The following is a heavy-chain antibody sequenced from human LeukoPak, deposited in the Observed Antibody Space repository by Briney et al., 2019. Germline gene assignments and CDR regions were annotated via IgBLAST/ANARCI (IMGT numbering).Heavy chain of an antibody. CDR2: ISSSGSTI. D-gene: IGHD1-26*01. Sequence: QTGGSLRLSCAASGFTFSSYEMNWVRQAPGKGLEWVSYISSSGSTIYYADSVKGRFTISRDNAKNSLYLQMNSLRAEDTAVYYCARAPPAGGSYCYYWGQGTLVTVSS. J-gene: IGHJ4*02. CDR3: ARAPPAGGSYCYY. V-gene: IGHV3-48*03. CDR1: GFTFSSYE.